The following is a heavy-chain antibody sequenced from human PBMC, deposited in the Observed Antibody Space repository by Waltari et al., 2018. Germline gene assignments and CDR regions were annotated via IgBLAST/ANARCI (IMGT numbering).Heavy chain of an antibody. D-gene: IGHD3-10*01. CDR3: AHIFFYYGSGMLVDY. V-gene: IGHV2-5*02. CDR1: GFSPSTRGVV. Sequence: QITLKASGPTLVKPTQPLTLTSTFSGFSPSTRGVVVAWIRQPPGKALEWLALIYWDDDKRYSPSLKSRLTITKDTSKNQVVLTMTNMDPVDTATYYCAHIFFYYGSGMLVDYWGQGTLVTVSS. J-gene: IGHJ4*02. CDR2: IYWDDDK.